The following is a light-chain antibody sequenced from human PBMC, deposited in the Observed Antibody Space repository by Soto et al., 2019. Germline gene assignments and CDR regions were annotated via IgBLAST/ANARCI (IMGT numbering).Light chain of an antibody. V-gene: IGKV3-15*01. CDR1: QSVRTS. Sequence: EIVFTQSHAPLSLSPGERATLSCRASQSVRTSLAWYQQQPGQAPRLLIYGASTRATGIPARFSGSGSGTEFTLTISSLQSEDFAVYYCQQYNNWPRTFGQGTKVDI. J-gene: IGKJ1*01. CDR3: QQYNNWPRT. CDR2: GAS.